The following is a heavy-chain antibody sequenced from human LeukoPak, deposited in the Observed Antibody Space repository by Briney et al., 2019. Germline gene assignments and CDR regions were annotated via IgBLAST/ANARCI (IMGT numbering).Heavy chain of an antibody. CDR1: GFTFSSYA. CDR2: ISSNGGST. Sequence: PGGSLRLSRAASGFTFSSYAMHWVRHAPGKGLEYVSVISSNGGSTYYANSVKGRFTISRDNSKNTLYLQMGSQRAEDMAVYYCARAYYDFWSASGYYYMDVWGKGTTVTVSS. CDR3: ARAYYDFWSASGYYYMDV. J-gene: IGHJ6*03. V-gene: IGHV3-64*01. D-gene: IGHD3-3*01.